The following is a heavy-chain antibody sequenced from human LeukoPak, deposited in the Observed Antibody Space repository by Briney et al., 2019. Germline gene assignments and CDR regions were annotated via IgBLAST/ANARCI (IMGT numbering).Heavy chain of an antibody. CDR2: IRYDGSNK. D-gene: IGHD1-26*01. CDR3: AKDAWSGSYYFDY. J-gene: IGHJ4*02. CDR1: GFTFSTYG. Sequence: GGSLRLSCAASGFTFSTYGMHWVRQAPGKGLEWVAFIRYDGSNKYYADSVKGRFTISRDNSKNKLYLQMNSLRAEDTAVYYCAKDAWSGSYYFDYWGQGTLVTVSS. V-gene: IGHV3-30*02.